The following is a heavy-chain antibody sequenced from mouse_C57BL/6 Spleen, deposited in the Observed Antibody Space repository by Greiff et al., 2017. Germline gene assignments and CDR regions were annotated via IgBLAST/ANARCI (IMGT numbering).Heavy chain of an antibody. J-gene: IGHJ1*03. CDR3: ARDGSLSYWYFDV. CDR1: GYAFTNYL. V-gene: IGHV1-54*01. CDR2: INPGSGGT. D-gene: IGHD2-3*01. Sequence: QVHVKQSGAELVRPGTSVKVSCTASGYAFTNYLIEWVKQRPGQGLEWIGVINPGSGGTNYNEKFKGKATLTADKSSSTAYMQLSSLTSEDSAVYFCARDGSLSYWYFDVWGTGTTVTVSS.